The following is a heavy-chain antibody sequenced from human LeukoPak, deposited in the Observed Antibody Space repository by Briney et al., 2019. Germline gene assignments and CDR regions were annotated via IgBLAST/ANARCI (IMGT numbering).Heavy chain of an antibody. CDR1: GFTVSSNY. CDR3: TRWGVPPPL. J-gene: IGHJ4*02. D-gene: IGHD3-16*01. Sequence: GGSLRLSCAASGFTVSSNYMSWVRQAPGKGLEWVSVIYSGGSTYYADSVKGRFTISRDDSKNTAYLQMNSLKTEDTAVYYCTRWGVPPPLWGQGTLVTVSS. V-gene: IGHV3-66*01. CDR2: IYSGGST.